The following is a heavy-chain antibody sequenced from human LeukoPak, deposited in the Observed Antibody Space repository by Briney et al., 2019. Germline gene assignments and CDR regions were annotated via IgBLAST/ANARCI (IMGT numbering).Heavy chain of an antibody. CDR2: IYHSGTT. V-gene: IGHV4-38-2*01. CDR1: GYSISGGYY. D-gene: IGHD1-26*01. Sequence: SETLSLTCAVSGYSISGGYYWGWIRQPPGKGLEWIGSIYHSGTTYYNPSLKSRVTIPVDTSKNQFSLKLSSVTAADTAVYYCTRVGVGATNPLRWGQGTLVTVSS. J-gene: IGHJ4*02. CDR3: TRVGVGATNPLR.